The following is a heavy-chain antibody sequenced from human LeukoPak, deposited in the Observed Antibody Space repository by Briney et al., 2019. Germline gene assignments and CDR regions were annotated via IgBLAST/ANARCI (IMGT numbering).Heavy chain of an antibody. CDR2: IIPIFGTA. V-gene: IGHV1-69*06. D-gene: IGHD3-9*01. CDR3: ASGRYFDWLLQYYYYYYMDV. Sequence: ASVKVSCKASGGTFSSYAISWVRQAPGQGLEWMGGIIPIFGTANYAQKFQGRVTITADKSTSTAYMELSSLGSEDTAVYYCASGRYFDWLLQYYYYYYMDVWGKGTTVTVSS. J-gene: IGHJ6*03. CDR1: GGTFSSYA.